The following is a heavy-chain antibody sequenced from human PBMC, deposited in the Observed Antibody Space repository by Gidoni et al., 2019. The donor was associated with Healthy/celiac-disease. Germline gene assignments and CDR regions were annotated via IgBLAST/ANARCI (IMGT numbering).Heavy chain of an antibody. CDR2: IRGRGGST. CDR3: AAPRSLEGY. CDR1: GLAFSSNA. V-gene: IGHV3-23*01. Sequence: EVQLLESGGGLVQPGGSLRLSWAACGLAFSSNAISWVRQAPGKGRECVSAIRGRGGSTYYADSVKGRFTISRDNSKNTLYLQMNSLRAEDTAVYYCAAPRSLEGYWGQGTLVTVSS. J-gene: IGHJ4*02.